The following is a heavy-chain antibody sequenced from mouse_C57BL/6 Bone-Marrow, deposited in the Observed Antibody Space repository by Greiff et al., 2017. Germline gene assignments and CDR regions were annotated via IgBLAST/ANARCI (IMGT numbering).Heavy chain of an antibody. CDR3: AGGDGCGTHSDY. D-gene: IGHD1-1*02. Sequence: EVQLQQSGPELVKPGASVKMSCKASGYTFTDYNMHWVKQSHGKSLEWIGDINPNNGGTSYNQKFKGKATLTVNKSSSTAYMELRSLTSEDSAVYSGAGGDGCGTHSDYGGQGTTLTVSS. V-gene: IGHV1-22*01. CDR2: INPNNGGT. J-gene: IGHJ2*01. CDR1: GYTFTDYN.